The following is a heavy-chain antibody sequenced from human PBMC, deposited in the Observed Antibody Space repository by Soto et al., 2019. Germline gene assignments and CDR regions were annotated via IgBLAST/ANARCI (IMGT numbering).Heavy chain of an antibody. V-gene: IGHV3-21*01. CDR1: GFTFSSYS. CDR3: ARESAAGYAFDI. D-gene: IGHD6-13*01. CDR2: ISSSSSYI. J-gene: IGHJ3*02. Sequence: PAGSLRLSCAASGFTFSSYSMDWVRQAPGKGLEWVSSISSSSSYIYYADSVKGRFTISRDNAKNSLYLQMNSLRAEDTAVYYCARESAAGYAFDIWGQGTMVTVSS.